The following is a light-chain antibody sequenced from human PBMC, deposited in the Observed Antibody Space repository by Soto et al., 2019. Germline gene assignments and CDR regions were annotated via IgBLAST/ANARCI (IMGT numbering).Light chain of an antibody. Sequence: DIVMTQSPDSLAVSLGERATINCKSSQSVLYNSNKKNYLAWCQQKPGQPPKLLIYWASTRESGVPDRFSGSGSGTDFTLTISSLQAEDVAVYYCQQYYTTLCTFGQGTKVEIK. CDR1: QSVLYNSNKKNY. V-gene: IGKV4-1*01. J-gene: IGKJ2*02. CDR2: WAS. CDR3: QQYYTTLCT.